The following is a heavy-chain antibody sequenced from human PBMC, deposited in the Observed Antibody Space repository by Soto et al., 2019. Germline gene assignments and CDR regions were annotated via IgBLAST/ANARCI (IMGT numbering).Heavy chain of an antibody. J-gene: IGHJ3*02. CDR1: GYSFTSYG. Sequence: ASVKVSCKASGYSFTSYGISWVRQAPGQGLEWMGWISAYNGNTNYAQKLQGRVTMTTDTSTSTAYMELRSLRSDDTAVYYCAREKGHYYDSSGYYYVPPNAFDIWGQGTMVTVSS. V-gene: IGHV1-18*01. CDR2: ISAYNGNT. D-gene: IGHD3-22*01. CDR3: AREKGHYYDSSGYYYVPPNAFDI.